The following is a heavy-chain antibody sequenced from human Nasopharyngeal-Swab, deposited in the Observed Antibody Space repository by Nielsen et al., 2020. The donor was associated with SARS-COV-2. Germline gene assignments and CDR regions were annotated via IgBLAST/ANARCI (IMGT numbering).Heavy chain of an antibody. CDR2: INPSGGST. CDR1: GYTFTSYY. J-gene: IGHJ4*02. CDR3: ARVPRYSTSDY. V-gene: IGHV1-46*01. D-gene: IGHD5-18*01. Sequence: ASVKVSCKASGYTFTSYYMHWVRQAPGQGLEWMGIINPSGGSTSYAQKFQGRVTMTRDTSISTAYMELSRLRSDDTAVYYCARVPRYSTSDYWGQGTLVTVSS.